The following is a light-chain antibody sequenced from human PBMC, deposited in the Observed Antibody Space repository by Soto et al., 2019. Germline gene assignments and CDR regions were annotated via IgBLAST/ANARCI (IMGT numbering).Light chain of an antibody. V-gene: IGKV3-20*01. J-gene: IGKJ1*01. CDR2: GAS. CDR3: QQYGSSPWG. Sequence: EIVLTQSPGTLSLSPGERATLSCRASQSVSSSYLAWYQQNPGQAPRLLIYGASSRATGIPDRFSGSGSGTDFTLTISRLEPEDFAVYYCQQYGSSPWGFGQGTKVDIK. CDR1: QSVSSSY.